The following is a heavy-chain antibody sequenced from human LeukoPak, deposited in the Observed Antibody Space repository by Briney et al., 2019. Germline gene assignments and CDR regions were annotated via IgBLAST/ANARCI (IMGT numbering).Heavy chain of an antibody. J-gene: IGHJ4*02. D-gene: IGHD4-17*01. CDR1: GFTFSRYS. V-gene: IGHV3-21*01. CDR3: ARVSGDYASGY. CDR2: IDTSSTYK. Sequence: GGSLRLSCAASGFTFSRYSMNWVRQAPGKGLEWVSSIDTSSTYKFYADSVKGRFTISRDNAKNSLFLQMNSLKAEDTAVYYCARVSGDYASGYWGRGTLVTVSS.